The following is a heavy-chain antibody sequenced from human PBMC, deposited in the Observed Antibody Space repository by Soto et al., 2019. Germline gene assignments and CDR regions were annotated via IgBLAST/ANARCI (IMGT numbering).Heavy chain of an antibody. CDR3: ARAAAGYYYYGMDV. CDR1: GGSISSYY. CDR2: IYYSGST. Sequence: QLQLQESGPGLVKPSETLSLTCTVSGGSISSYYWSWIRQPPGKGLEWIGYIYYSGSTNYNPSLKSRVTISVDTSKNQFSLKLSSVTAADTAVYYCARAAAGYYYYGMDVWGQGTTVTVSS. J-gene: IGHJ6*02. V-gene: IGHV4-59*01. D-gene: IGHD6-13*01.